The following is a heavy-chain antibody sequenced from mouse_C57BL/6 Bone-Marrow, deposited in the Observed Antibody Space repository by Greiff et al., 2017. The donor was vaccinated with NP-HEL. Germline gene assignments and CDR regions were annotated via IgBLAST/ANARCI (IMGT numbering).Heavy chain of an antibody. V-gene: IGHV5-17*01. J-gene: IGHJ4*01. CDR2: ISSGSSTI. CDR3: ARRGTVVATTYYAMDY. D-gene: IGHD1-1*01. Sequence: EVKLMESGGGLVKPGGSLKLSCAASGFTFSDYGMHWVRQAPEKGLEWVAYISSGSSTIYYADTVKGRFTISRDTAKNTLFLQMTSLRSEDTAMYYSARRGTVVATTYYAMDYWGQGTSVTVSS. CDR1: GFTFSDYG.